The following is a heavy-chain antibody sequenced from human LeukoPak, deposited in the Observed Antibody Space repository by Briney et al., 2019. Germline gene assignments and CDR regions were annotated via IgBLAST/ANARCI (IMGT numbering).Heavy chain of an antibody. Sequence: GGSLRLSCAASGFTFSSYSMNWVRQAPGKGLEWVSSISSSSSNIYYADSVKGRFTISRDNCKKTLYLQMNSLRAEDTAVYYCAKDARGSGSSALDYWGQGTLVTVSS. J-gene: IGHJ4*02. D-gene: IGHD3-10*01. CDR3: AKDARGSGSSALDY. CDR1: GFTFSSYS. CDR2: ISSSSSNI. V-gene: IGHV3-21*01.